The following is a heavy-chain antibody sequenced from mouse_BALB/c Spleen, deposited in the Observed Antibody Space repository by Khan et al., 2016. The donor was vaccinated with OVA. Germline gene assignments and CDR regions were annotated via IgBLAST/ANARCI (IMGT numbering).Heavy chain of an antibody. Sequence: VQLKESGPGLVKPSQSLSLTCTVTGYSITSGYGWNWIRQFPGNKLEWMGYISYSGSTNYNPSLKCRISITRDTSKNQFFLQLNSVTTEDTATYYCARTARIKYWGQGTTRTVSS. CDR1: GYSITSGYG. CDR3: ARTARIKY. V-gene: IGHV3-2*02. J-gene: IGHJ2*01. D-gene: IGHD1-2*01. CDR2: ISYSGST.